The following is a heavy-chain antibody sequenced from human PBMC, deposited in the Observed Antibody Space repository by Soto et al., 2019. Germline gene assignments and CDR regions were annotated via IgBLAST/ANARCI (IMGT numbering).Heavy chain of an antibody. D-gene: IGHD4-17*01. CDR2: GSYSGTT. CDR3: ARGATVTQFDY. V-gene: IGHV4-61*01. Sequence: SETLSLTCTVSGVSVSSGSFYWAWIRQPPGKGLEWIGFGSYSGTTNYKPSLKSRVTISADTSRSQISLKVSSLTAADTAVYYCARGATVTQFDYWGRGTLVTVSS. J-gene: IGHJ4*02. CDR1: GVSVSSGSFY.